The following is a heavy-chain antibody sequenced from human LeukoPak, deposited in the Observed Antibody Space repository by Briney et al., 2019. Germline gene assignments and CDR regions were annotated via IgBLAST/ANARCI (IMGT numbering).Heavy chain of an antibody. V-gene: IGHV5-51*01. Sequence: GESLKISCKGSGYSFTSYWIGWVRRMPGKALEWMGIIYPGDSDTRYSPSFQGQVTISADKSISTAYLQWSSLKASDTAMYYCARHENYGDYVYYFDYWGQGTLVTVSS. CDR1: GYSFTSYW. J-gene: IGHJ4*02. CDR2: IYPGDSDT. D-gene: IGHD4-17*01. CDR3: ARHENYGDYVYYFDY.